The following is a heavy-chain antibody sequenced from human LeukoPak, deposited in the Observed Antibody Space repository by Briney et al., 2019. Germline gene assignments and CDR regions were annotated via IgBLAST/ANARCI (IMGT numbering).Heavy chain of an antibody. J-gene: IGHJ5*02. CDR2: IYTSGGT. CDR1: GGSISSGSYY. CDR3: ARAAVVLWFGEYNWFDP. Sequence: SQTLSLTCTVSGGSISSGSYYWSWIRQPAGKGLEWIGRIYTSGGTNYNPSLKSRVTISVDTSKNQFSLKLSSVTAADTAVYYCARAAVVLWFGEYNWFDPWGQGTLVTVSS. V-gene: IGHV4-61*02. D-gene: IGHD3-10*01.